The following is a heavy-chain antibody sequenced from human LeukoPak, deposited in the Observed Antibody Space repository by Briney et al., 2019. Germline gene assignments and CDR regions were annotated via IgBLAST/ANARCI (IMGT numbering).Heavy chain of an antibody. D-gene: IGHD5-18*01. J-gene: IGHJ4*02. Sequence: PSETLSLTCTVSGGSISSSSYYWGWIRQPPGKGLEWIGSIYYSGSTYYNPSLKSRVTISVDTSKNQFSLKLSSVTAADTAVYYCARDGDSYGFVFFDYWGQGTLVTVSS. V-gene: IGHV4-39*07. CDR3: ARDGDSYGFVFFDY. CDR2: IYYSGST. CDR1: GGSISSSSYY.